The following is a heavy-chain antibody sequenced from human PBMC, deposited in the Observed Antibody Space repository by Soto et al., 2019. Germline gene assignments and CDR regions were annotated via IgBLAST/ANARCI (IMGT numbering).Heavy chain of an antibody. J-gene: IGHJ5*01. D-gene: IGHD3-3*02. CDR1: GRPVSSGGYY. CDR3: VRDRAPDSRGHLFDS. CDR2: IYHIGSP. V-gene: IGHV4-31*03. Sequence: SETLSLTCTVSGRPVSSGGYYWTWIRQLPGKGLEWIGYIYHIGSPSYNPSLKSRLSMSLDTSKNQFSLNLTSVTAADTAIYYCVRDRAPDSRGHLFDSWGQGTLVPVSS.